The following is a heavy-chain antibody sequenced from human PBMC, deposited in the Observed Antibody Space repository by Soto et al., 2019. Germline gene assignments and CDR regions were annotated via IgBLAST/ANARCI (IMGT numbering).Heavy chain of an antibody. J-gene: IGHJ6*02. CDR1: GGSISSYY. CDR3: AREGLSGMDV. V-gene: IGHV4-59*01. CDR2: IYYSGST. Sequence: PETLSLTCTVSGGSISSYYWSWIRQPPGKGLEWIGYIYYSGSTNYNPSLKSRVTISVDTSKNQFSLKLSSVTAADTAVYYCAREGLSGMDVWGQGTTVTVSS. D-gene: IGHD2-2*01.